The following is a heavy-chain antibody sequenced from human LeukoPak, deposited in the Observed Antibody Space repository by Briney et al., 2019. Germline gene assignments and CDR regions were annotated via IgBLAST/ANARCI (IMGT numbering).Heavy chain of an antibody. CDR3: AGGYSYGH. J-gene: IGHJ4*02. D-gene: IGHD5-18*01. Sequence: PSETLSLTCAVYGGSFSGYYWSWIRQPPGKGLEWIGEINHSGSTNYNPSLKSRVTISVDTSKNQFSLKLSSVTAADTAVYYCAGGYSYGHWGQGTLVTVSS. V-gene: IGHV4-34*01. CDR1: GGSFSGYY. CDR2: INHSGST.